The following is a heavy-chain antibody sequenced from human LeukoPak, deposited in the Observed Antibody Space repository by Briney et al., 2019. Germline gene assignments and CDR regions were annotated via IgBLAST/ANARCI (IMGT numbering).Heavy chain of an antibody. CDR3: ARVGGCSGGSCYSFDY. V-gene: IGHV3-11*05. CDR1: GFTFSDYY. D-gene: IGHD2-15*01. Sequence: GGSLRPSCAASGFTFSDYYMSWIRQAPGKGLEWVSYISSSSSSYTNYADSVKGRFTISRDNAKNSLYLQMNSLRAEDTAVYYCARVGGCSGGSCYSFDYWGQGTLVTVSS. J-gene: IGHJ4*02. CDR2: ISSSSSSYT.